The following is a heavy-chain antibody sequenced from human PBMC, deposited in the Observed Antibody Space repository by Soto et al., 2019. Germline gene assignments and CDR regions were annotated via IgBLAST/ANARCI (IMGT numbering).Heavy chain of an antibody. J-gene: IGHJ3*02. CDR2: IYYSGST. V-gene: IGHV4-30-4*01. D-gene: IGHD1-26*01. Sequence: SETLSLTCTVSGGSISSGDYYWSWIRQPPGKGLEWIGYIYYSGSTYYNPSLKSRVTISVDTSKNQFSLKLSSVTAADTAVYYCARGVGETTLDPFDIWGQGTMVTVSS. CDR1: GGSISSGDYY. CDR3: ARGVGETTLDPFDI.